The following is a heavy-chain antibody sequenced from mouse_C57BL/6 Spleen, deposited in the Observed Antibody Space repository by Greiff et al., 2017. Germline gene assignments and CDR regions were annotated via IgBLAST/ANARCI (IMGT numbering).Heavy chain of an antibody. J-gene: IGHJ4*01. CDR3: ARGHYGSRAMDY. V-gene: IGHV3-1*01. CDR2: ISYSGST. CDR1: GYSITSGYD. D-gene: IGHD1-1*01. Sequence: EVQLKESGPGMVKPSQSLSLTCTVTGYSITSGYDWHWIRHFPGNKLEWMGYISYSGSTNYNPSLKSRISITHDTSKNHFFLKLNSVTTEDIATYYCARGHYGSRAMDYWGQGTSVTVSS.